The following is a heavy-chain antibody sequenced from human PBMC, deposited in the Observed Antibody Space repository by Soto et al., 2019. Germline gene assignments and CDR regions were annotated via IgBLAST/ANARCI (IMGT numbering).Heavy chain of an antibody. J-gene: IGHJ4*02. CDR2: ISGSGGST. D-gene: IGHD1-20*01. CDR3: AKGGYNWKRQAYYFDY. CDR1: GFTFSSYA. V-gene: IGHV3-23*01. Sequence: PGGSLRLSCAASGFTFSSYAMSCVLQAPGKGLEWVSAISGSGGSTYYADSVKGRFTISRDNSKNTLYLQMNSLRAEDTAVYYCAKGGYNWKRQAYYFDYWGQGTLVTVSS.